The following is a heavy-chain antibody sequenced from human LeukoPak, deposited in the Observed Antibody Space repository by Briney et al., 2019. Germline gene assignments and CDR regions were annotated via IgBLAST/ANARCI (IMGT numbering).Heavy chain of an antibody. CDR2: IWYERSKA. V-gene: IGHV3-33*04. Sequence: PGTSLRLSCAASRFTFSRYGMNWVRQAPCRGVEWVSVIWYERSKADYIVFVKGRFTISRDNFKNTVTLRMDSLRAEDTAVYYCTRENGGDGYRGGTFDIWGQGTMVTVSS. D-gene: IGHD5-24*01. CDR3: TRENGGDGYRGGTFDI. CDR1: RFTFSRYG. J-gene: IGHJ3*02.